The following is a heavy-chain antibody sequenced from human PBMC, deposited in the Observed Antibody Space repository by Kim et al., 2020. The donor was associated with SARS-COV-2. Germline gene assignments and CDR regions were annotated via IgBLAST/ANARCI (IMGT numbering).Heavy chain of an antibody. Sequence: GGSLRLSCAASGFTFDDYAMHWVRQAPGKGLEWVSGISWNSGSIGYADSVKGRFTISRDNAKNSLYLQMNSLRAEDTALYYCAKSTSPDILTTRGAFDIWGQWTMVTVSS. D-gene: IGHD3-9*01. CDR2: ISWNSGSI. CDR3: AKSTSPDILTTRGAFDI. V-gene: IGHV3-9*01. CDR1: GFTFDDYA. J-gene: IGHJ3*02.